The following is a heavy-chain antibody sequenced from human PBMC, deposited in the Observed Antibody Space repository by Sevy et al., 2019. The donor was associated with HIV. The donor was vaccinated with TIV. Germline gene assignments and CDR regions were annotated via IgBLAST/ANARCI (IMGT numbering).Heavy chain of an antibody. CDR2: INSYSNHI. Sequence: GGSLRLSCAASGFTFCTYSMNWVRQPPGKGLEWVSSINSYSNHIYYADSLKGRFTISRVNAKNSLYLQMNGLRPEDTAVYYCAREGDSRPCDPWGQGTLVTVSS. CDR3: AREGDSRPCDP. D-gene: IGHD3-22*01. V-gene: IGHV3-21*01. J-gene: IGHJ5*02. CDR1: GFTFCTYS.